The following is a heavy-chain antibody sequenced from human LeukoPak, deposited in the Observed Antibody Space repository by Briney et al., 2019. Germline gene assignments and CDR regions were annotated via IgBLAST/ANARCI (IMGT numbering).Heavy chain of an antibody. D-gene: IGHD1-26*01. Sequence: SETLSLTCAVYGGSFSGYYWSWIRQPPGKGLEWIGEINHSGSTNYNPSLKSRVTISVDTSKNQFSLKLSSVTAADTAVYYCARALYGWELTNAFDIWGQGTMVTVSS. CDR2: INHSGST. V-gene: IGHV4-34*01. J-gene: IGHJ3*02. CDR1: GGSFSGYY. CDR3: ARALYGWELTNAFDI.